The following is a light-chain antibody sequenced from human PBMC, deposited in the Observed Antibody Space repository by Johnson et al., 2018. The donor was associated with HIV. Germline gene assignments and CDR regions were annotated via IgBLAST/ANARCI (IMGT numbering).Light chain of an antibody. V-gene: IGLV1-51*01. CDR2: DNN. J-gene: IGLJ1*01. CDR1: SSNIGNNY. CDR3: GTWDSSLNAFV. Sequence: QPVLTQPPSVSAAPGQKVTISCSGSSSNIGNNYVSWYQQLPGTAPKLLIYDNNKRPSGIPDRFSGSKSGTSATLGITGLQTGDEADYYCGTWDSSLNAFVFGTGTKVSGL.